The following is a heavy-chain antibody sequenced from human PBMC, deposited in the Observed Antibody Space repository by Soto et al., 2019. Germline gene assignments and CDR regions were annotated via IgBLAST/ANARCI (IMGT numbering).Heavy chain of an antibody. Sequence: GGSLRLSCAASGFTFSSYAMSWVRQAPGKGLEWVSAISGSGGGPYYADSVKGRFTISRDNSKNTLYLQMNSLRAEDTAVYYCAKDEASGPVKDYWGQGTLVTVSS. V-gene: IGHV3-23*01. D-gene: IGHD3-16*02. CDR2: ISGSGGGP. J-gene: IGHJ4*02. CDR1: GFTFSSYA. CDR3: AKDEASGPVKDY.